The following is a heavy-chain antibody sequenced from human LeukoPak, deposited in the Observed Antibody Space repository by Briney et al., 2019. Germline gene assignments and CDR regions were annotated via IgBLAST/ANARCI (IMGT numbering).Heavy chain of an antibody. D-gene: IGHD3-22*01. Sequence: PGGSLRLSCAASGFTFSSYGMSWVRQAPGKGLEWVAVISSDRSNKYYADSVKGRFTISRDNSKNTLYLQMNSLRPEDTAVYYCARGLAYYYDSSAYFLDYWGQGTLVTVSS. CDR2: ISSDRSNK. CDR1: GFTFSSYG. J-gene: IGHJ4*02. V-gene: IGHV3-30*03. CDR3: ARGLAYYYDSSAYFLDY.